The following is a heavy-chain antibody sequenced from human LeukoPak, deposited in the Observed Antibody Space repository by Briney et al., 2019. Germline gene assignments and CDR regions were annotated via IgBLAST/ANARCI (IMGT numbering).Heavy chain of an antibody. CDR3: ARSRSGYSYAHAAFDI. CDR1: GGSISNYY. J-gene: IGHJ3*02. V-gene: IGHV4-59*01. Sequence: PSETLSLTCTVSGGSISNYYWSWIRQPPGKGLEWIAYIDYRGSTTYNPSLKSRVTISVDTSRNQFSLKLSSVTAADTAVYYCARSRSGYSYAHAAFDIWGQGTMVTVSS. CDR2: IDYRGST. D-gene: IGHD5-18*01.